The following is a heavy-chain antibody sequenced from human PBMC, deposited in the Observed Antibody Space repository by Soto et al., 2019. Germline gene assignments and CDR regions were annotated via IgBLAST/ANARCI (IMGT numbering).Heavy chain of an antibody. CDR2: ISGSGGNT. J-gene: IGHJ4*02. CDR1: GFTFSSYA. CDR3: AKCAGSGWYPDY. V-gene: IGHV3-23*01. D-gene: IGHD6-19*01. Sequence: EVQLLEAAGGLVQPGGSLRLSCAASGFTFSSYAMRWVRQAPGKGLEWVSAISGSGGNTYYADSVKGRFTISRDNSKNKLFLQMNRVRAEDTAVYYCAKCAGSGWYPDYWGQGTLVTVSS.